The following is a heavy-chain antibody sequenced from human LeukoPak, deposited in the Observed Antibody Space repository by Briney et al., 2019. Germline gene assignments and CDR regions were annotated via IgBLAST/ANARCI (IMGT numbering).Heavy chain of an antibody. V-gene: IGHV4-59*01. J-gene: IGHJ4*02. CDR3: ARDGVSGSYPDY. D-gene: IGHD1-26*01. CDR2: IYYSGST. CDR1: GGSISSYY. Sequence: PSETLSLTCTVSGGSISSYYWSWIRQPPGKGLEWIGYIYYSGSTNYNPSLKSRVTISVDTSKNQFSLKLSSATAADTAVYYCARDGVSGSYPDYWGQGTLVTVSS.